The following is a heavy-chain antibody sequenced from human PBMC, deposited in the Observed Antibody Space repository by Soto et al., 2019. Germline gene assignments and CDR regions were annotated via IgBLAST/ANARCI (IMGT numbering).Heavy chain of an antibody. Sequence: ASVKVSCKASGYTFTSYYMHWVRQAPGQGLEWMGIINPSGGSTSYAQKFQGRVTMTRDTSTSTVYMELSRLRSEDTAVYYCARGLGVTFGVVIILLDYWGQGTLVTVSS. CDR3: ARGLGVTFGVVIILLDY. J-gene: IGHJ4*02. CDR2: INPSGGST. CDR1: GYTFTSYY. D-gene: IGHD3-3*01. V-gene: IGHV1-46*01.